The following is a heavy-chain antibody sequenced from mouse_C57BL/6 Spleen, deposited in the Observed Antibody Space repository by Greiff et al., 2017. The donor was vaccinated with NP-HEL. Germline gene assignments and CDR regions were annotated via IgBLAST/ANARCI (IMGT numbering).Heavy chain of an antibody. Sequence: QVHVKQSGAELVRPGASVKLSCKASGYTFTDYYINWVKQRPGQGLEWIARIYPGSGNTYYNEKFKGKATLTAEKSSSTAYMQLSSLTSEDSAVYFCARGATVADFDYWGQGTTLTVSS. J-gene: IGHJ2*01. CDR1: GYTFTDYY. CDR3: ARGATVADFDY. D-gene: IGHD1-1*01. CDR2: IYPGSGNT. V-gene: IGHV1-76*01.